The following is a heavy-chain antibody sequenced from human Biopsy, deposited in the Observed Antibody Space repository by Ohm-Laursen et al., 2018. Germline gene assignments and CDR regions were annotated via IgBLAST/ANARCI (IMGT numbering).Heavy chain of an antibody. D-gene: IGHD3-16*01. J-gene: IGHJ4*02. V-gene: IGHV4-31*11. Sequence: TLSPTCAVSGVSINTGGYYWTWIRRHPGTGLEWIGYIRYSGNTLYNPSLKSRLTISVDTSRNQFSLKRTSVTAADTALYYCTRAGGGKIYGLWGQGTLVTVSS. CDR1: GVSINTGGYY. CDR2: IRYSGNT. CDR3: TRAGGGKIYGL.